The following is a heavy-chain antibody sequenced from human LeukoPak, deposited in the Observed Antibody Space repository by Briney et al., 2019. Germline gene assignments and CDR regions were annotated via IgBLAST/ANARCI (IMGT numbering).Heavy chain of an antibody. V-gene: IGHV3-23*01. J-gene: IGHJ4*02. Sequence: GGSLRLSCAASDFTFSSYAMSWVRQAPGKGLEWVSAISGSSGSTYYADSVKGRFTISRDNSKNTLYLQMNSLRAEDTAVYYCAKDRGYSGYRTGTFDYWGQGTLVTVSS. CDR2: ISGSSGST. CDR3: AKDRGYSGYRTGTFDY. D-gene: IGHD5-12*01. CDR1: DFTFSSYA.